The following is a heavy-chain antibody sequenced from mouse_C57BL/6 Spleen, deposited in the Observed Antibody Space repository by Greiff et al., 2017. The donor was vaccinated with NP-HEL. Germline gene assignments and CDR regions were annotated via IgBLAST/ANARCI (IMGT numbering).Heavy chain of an antibody. Sequence: VQLQQSGAELARPGASVKLSCKASGYTFTSYGISWVKQRTGQGLEWIGEIYPRSGNTYYNEKFKGKATLTADKSSSTAYMELRSLTSEDSAVYFCASMITTGESWFAYWGQGTLVTVSA. D-gene: IGHD2-4*01. V-gene: IGHV1-81*01. CDR3: ASMITTGESWFAY. CDR1: GYTFTSYG. J-gene: IGHJ3*01. CDR2: IYPRSGNT.